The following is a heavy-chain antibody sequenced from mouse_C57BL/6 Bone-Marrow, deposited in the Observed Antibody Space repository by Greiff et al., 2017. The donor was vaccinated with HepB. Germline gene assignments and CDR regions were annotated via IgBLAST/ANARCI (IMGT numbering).Heavy chain of an antibody. Sequence: VQLQQPGAELVRPGTSVKLSCKASGYTFTSYWMHWVKQRPEQGLEWIGWIDPENGDTEYASKFQGKATITADTSSNTSYLQLSSLTSEDTAVYYWTTRYDYDSAYWGQGTLVTVYA. D-gene: IGHD2-4*01. V-gene: IGHV14-4*01. CDR3: TTRYDYDSAY. J-gene: IGHJ3*01. CDR2: IDPENGDT. CDR1: GYTFTSYW.